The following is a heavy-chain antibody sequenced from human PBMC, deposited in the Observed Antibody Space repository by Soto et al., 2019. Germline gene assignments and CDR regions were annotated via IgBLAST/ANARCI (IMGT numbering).Heavy chain of an antibody. CDR3: ARHYGDGYDYLDY. CDR1: GWSISSYY. Sequence: QVQLQESGPGLVKPSETLSLTCTVSGWSISSYYWSWIRQPPGKGLEWIGYIYYRANPNYNPSLKSRVTISQDTSTNQLSLKLSSVTAADTAVYYCARHYGDGYDYLDYWGQGTLVTVSS. CDR2: IYYRANP. J-gene: IGHJ4*02. D-gene: IGHD5-12*01. V-gene: IGHV4-59*08.